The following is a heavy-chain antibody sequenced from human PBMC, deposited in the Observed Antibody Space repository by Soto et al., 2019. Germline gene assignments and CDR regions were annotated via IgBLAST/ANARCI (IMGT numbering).Heavy chain of an antibody. D-gene: IGHD2-2*01. CDR2: IYYSGST. CDR1: GGSISSGGYY. J-gene: IGHJ4*02. Sequence: SETLSLTCTVSGGSISSGGYYWSWIRQHPGKGLEWIGYIYYSGSTYYNPSLKSRVTISVDTSKNQFSLKLSSVTAADTAVYYCARSIVVVPAAISHFDYWGQGTLVTVSS. CDR3: ARSIVVVPAAISHFDY. V-gene: IGHV4-31*03.